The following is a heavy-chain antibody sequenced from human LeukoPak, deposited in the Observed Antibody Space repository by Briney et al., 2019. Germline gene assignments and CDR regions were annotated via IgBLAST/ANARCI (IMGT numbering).Heavy chain of an antibody. J-gene: IGHJ5*02. V-gene: IGHV4-34*01. D-gene: IGHD6-13*01. Sequence: SETLSLTCGVYGGSLSGYYWSWIRQPPEKGLEWIGEINHSGSTNYNPSLKSRVTISADTSKNQFSLKLSSVTAADTAVYYCARERNGGDSSSWYEYWFDPWGQGTLVTVSS. CDR2: INHSGST. CDR3: ARERNGGDSSSWYEYWFDP. CDR1: GGSLSGYY.